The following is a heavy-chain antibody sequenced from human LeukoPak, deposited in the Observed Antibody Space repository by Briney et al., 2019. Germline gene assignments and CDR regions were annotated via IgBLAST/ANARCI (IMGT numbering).Heavy chain of an antibody. CDR3: ARDPPSPSTVTYRGGGD. V-gene: IGHV3-23*01. D-gene: IGHD4-17*01. CDR2: ISGSGGST. Sequence: PGGSLRLSCAASGFTFSSYAMSWVRQAPGKGLEWVSAISGSGGSTYYADSVKGRFTISRDNSKNTLYLQMNSLRAEDTAVYYCARDPPSPSTVTYRGGGDWGQGTLVTVSS. CDR1: GFTFSSYA. J-gene: IGHJ4*02.